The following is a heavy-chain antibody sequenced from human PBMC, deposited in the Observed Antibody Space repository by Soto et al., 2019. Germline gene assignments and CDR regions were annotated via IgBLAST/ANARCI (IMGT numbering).Heavy chain of an antibody. CDR1: GFSFSDYY. J-gene: IGHJ4*02. CDR3: AKSSGYYGPYDS. D-gene: IGHD3-22*01. V-gene: IGHV3-11*01. CDR2: ISSGGNSV. Sequence: QVQLVESGGGWVKPGGSLRLSCAASGFSFSDYYMNWIRQAPGKGLEWVSDISSGGNSVYYADSVRGRFTISRDNAMKSLYLQMNNLRAEDTAVYYCAKSSGYYGPYDSWGQGTLVTVSS.